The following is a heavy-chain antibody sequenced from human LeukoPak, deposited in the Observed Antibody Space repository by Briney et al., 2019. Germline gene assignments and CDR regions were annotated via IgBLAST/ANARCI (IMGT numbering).Heavy chain of an antibody. D-gene: IGHD3-22*01. J-gene: IGHJ3*02. Sequence: ASVKVSRKASGYTFTGYYMHWVRQAPGQGLEWMGWINPNSGGTNYAQKFQGRVTMTRDTSISTAYMELSRLRSDDTAVYYCARDEGNYYDSSGHDAFDIWGQGTMVTVSS. V-gene: IGHV1-2*02. CDR2: INPNSGGT. CDR3: ARDEGNYYDSSGHDAFDI. CDR1: GYTFTGYY.